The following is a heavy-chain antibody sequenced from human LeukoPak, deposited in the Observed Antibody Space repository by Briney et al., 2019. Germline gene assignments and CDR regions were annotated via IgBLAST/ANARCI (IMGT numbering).Heavy chain of an antibody. Sequence: PSETLPLTCAVSGDSIGSNKWWTWVRQPPGKGLEWIGEIHHSGRLNYSPSLKSRVTISVDKSKNHFSLNLNSITPADTAIYYCARGGDWKFDYWGQGALVTVSS. CDR2: IHHSGRL. CDR1: GDSIGSNKW. J-gene: IGHJ4*02. CDR3: ARGGDWKFDY. V-gene: IGHV4-4*02. D-gene: IGHD1-1*01.